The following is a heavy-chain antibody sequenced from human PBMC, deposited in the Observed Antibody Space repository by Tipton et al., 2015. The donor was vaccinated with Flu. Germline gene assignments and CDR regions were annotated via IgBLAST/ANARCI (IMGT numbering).Heavy chain of an antibody. D-gene: IGHD1-7*01. J-gene: IGHJ5*02. CDR1: GFTFNNYG. V-gene: IGHV3-30*18. CDR2: ISFDGSNK. CDR3: AKDGLELAVNWLAP. Sequence: AASGFTFNNYGMHWVRQAPGKGLEWVAMISFDGSNKYYADSVKGRFTISRDSSNNTLYLQMNSLRPDDTAVYYCAKDGLELAVNWLAPGGQGTPVPVSS.